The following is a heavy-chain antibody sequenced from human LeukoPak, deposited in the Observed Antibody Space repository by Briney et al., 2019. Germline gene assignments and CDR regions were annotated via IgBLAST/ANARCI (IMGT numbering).Heavy chain of an antibody. D-gene: IGHD5-18*01. CDR3: ARGLSSGSS. CDR2: IFTSGST. V-gene: IGHV4-61*02. J-gene: IGHJ4*02. Sequence: SETLSLTCTVSGGSISSGSYCWRWIRQPAGKGLEWIGRIFTSGSTNYNPSLKSRVTISLDSSKNQLSLDLRSVTAADTAVYYCARGLSSGSSWGQGTLVTVSS. CDR1: GGSISSGSYC.